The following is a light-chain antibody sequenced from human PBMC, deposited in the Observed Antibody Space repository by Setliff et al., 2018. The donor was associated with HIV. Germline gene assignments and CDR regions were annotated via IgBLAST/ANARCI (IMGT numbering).Light chain of an antibody. CDR3: CSNTGSNTYV. J-gene: IGLJ1*01. CDR1: SSDIGRYNY. CDR2: EVT. V-gene: IGLV2-8*01. Sequence: QSVLTQPPSASGSPGQSVTISCTGTSSDIGRYNYVSWYQQHPGKAPKVVIYEVTKRPPGVPDRFSGSKSGNTASLTISGLQAEDGADYYCCSNTGSNTYVFGSGTKVTVL.